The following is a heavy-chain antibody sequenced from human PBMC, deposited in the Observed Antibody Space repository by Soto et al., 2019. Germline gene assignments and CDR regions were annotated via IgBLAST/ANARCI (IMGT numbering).Heavy chain of an antibody. J-gene: IGHJ4*02. Sequence: QVQLVQSGAEVKKPGSSVQVSCKASGGTFSSYSINWVRQAPGQGLAWMGEIIPIFGTANYAQKFQGRVTITADESTSTAYMELSSLRSEYTAVYDCAIDGGRHSGGIDYWGQGTRVTVSS. CDR2: IIPIFGTA. V-gene: IGHV1-69*01. CDR1: GGTFSSYS. CDR3: AIDGGRHSGGIDY. D-gene: IGHD1-26*01.